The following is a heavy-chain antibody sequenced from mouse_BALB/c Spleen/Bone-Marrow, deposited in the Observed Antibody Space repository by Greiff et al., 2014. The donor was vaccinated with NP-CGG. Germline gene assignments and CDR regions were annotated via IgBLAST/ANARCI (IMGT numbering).Heavy chain of an antibody. D-gene: IGHD1-1*01. V-gene: IGHV1-4*01. J-gene: IGHJ4*01. CDR1: GYTFTTYT. CDR3: ARGGFLLRSLALDY. CDR2: INPSTGFT. Sequence: LQESGAELARPGASVKMSCKASGYTFTTYTMHWVQQRPGQGLEWVGYINPSTGFTNYNQIFKDKATLAADKPSSTAYMQLSSLTSEDSAVYYCARGGFLLRSLALDYWGQGTSVTVSS.